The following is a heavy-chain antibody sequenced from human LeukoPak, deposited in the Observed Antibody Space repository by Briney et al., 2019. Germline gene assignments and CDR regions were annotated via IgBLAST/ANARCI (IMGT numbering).Heavy chain of an antibody. CDR2: IKSKANNYAT. Sequence: GGSLRFSCAASGFTLSGSAMHWVRQASGKGLEWVGRIKSKANNYATAYAASVKGRFTISRDDSENTAFLQMNSLKTEDTAVYYCTRRGDGDYGDYWGQGTLVTVSS. CDR3: TRRGDGDYGDY. V-gene: IGHV3-73*01. D-gene: IGHD4-17*01. J-gene: IGHJ4*02. CDR1: GFTLSGSA.